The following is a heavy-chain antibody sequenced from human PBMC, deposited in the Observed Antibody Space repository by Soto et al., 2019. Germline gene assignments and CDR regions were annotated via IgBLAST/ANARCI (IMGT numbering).Heavy chain of an antibody. D-gene: IGHD2-8*01. Sequence: LRLSCAASGFTFRSYAMSWVRQAPGKGLEWVSGISGSGGSTYYADSVKGRFTISRDNSKNTLYLQINSLTAEDTAVYYCAKVGIYCSDGVCTAYWGQGTLVTSPQ. J-gene: IGHJ4*02. V-gene: IGHV3-23*01. CDR2: ISGSGGST. CDR1: GFTFRSYA. CDR3: AKVGIYCSDGVCTAY.